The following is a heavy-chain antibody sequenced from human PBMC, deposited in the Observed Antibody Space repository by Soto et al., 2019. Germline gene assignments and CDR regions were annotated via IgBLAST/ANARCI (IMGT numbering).Heavy chain of an antibody. CDR1: GFTFSDYA. CDR3: AQADYGDYGFDY. Sequence: EVQLLESGGGLVQPGGSLRLLCAASGFTFSDYAMSWVRHAPGKGLEWVSGISGSGDSTYYADSVKGRFTISRDNSKNTLYLQMNSLRAEDTAVYYCAQADYGDYGFDYWGQGTLVTGSS. V-gene: IGHV3-23*01. CDR2: ISGSGDST. J-gene: IGHJ4*02. D-gene: IGHD4-17*01.